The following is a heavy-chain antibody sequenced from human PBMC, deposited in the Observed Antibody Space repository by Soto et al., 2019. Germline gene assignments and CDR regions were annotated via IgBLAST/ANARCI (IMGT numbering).Heavy chain of an antibody. CDR1: GGSISSYY. J-gene: IGHJ3*02. CDR3: ARGDFIAAAGTGAFDI. V-gene: IGHV4-59*01. D-gene: IGHD6-13*01. CDR2: IYYSGST. Sequence: QVQLQESGPGLVKPSETLSLTCTVSGGSISSYYWSWIRQPPGKGLEWIGYIYYSGSTNYNPSLKSRVTISVDTSKNQFSLKLSSVTAADTAVYYCARGDFIAAAGTGAFDIWGQGTMVTVSS.